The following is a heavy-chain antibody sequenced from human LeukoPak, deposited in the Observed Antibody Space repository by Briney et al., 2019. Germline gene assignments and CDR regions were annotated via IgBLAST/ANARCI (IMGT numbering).Heavy chain of an antibody. D-gene: IGHD6-19*01. J-gene: IGHJ4*02. CDR1: GGSFSGYY. CDR2: INHSGST. CDR3: ARGGRGHRAIYNSSGWYSDY. Sequence: SETLSLTCAVYGGSFSGYYWSWIRQPPGKGLEWIGEINHSGSTNYNPSLKSRVTISVDTSKNQFSLKLSSVTAADTAVYYCARGGRGHRAIYNSSGWYSDYWGQGTLVTVSS. V-gene: IGHV4-34*01.